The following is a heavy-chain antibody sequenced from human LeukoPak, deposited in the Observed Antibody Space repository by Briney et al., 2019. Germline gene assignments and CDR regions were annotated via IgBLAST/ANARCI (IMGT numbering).Heavy chain of an antibody. CDR2: ISSSSSYT. D-gene: IGHD2-15*01. CDR3: ARDHGGYCSGGSCYLAEYFQH. Sequence: GGSLRLSCAASGFTFSDYYMSWIRQAPGKGLEWVSYISSSSSYTNYADSVKGRFTISRDNAKNSLYLQMNSLRAEDTAVYYCARDHGGYCSGGSCYLAEYFQHWGQGTLVTVSS. CDR1: GFTFSDYY. V-gene: IGHV3-11*05. J-gene: IGHJ1*01.